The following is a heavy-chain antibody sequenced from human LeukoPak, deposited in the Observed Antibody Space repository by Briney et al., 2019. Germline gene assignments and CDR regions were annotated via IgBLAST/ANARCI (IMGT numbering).Heavy chain of an antibody. Sequence: GGSLRLSCAASGFTFGSYGMHWVRQAPGKGLEWAAFIRNDGTNKYYADSVKGRFTISRDNSKNTLYLQMNSLRAEDTAVYNCAKVLSSSWGYFDSWGQGTLVTVSS. D-gene: IGHD6-13*01. CDR2: IRNDGTNK. CDR1: GFTFGSYG. J-gene: IGHJ4*02. CDR3: AKVLSSSWGYFDS. V-gene: IGHV3-30*02.